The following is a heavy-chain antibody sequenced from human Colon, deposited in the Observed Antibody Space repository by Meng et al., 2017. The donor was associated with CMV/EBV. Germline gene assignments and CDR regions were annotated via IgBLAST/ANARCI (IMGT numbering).Heavy chain of an antibody. J-gene: IGHJ6*02. D-gene: IGHD4-17*01. V-gene: IGHV1-46*01. CDR3: AREWHGDYVGYYGMDV. CDR2: INPSGGST. Sequence: SVTVSCKASGYTFTSYYMHWLRQAPGQGLEWMGIINPSGGSTSYAQKFQGRVTMTRDTSTSTVYMELSSLRSEDTAVYYCAREWHGDYVGYYGMDVWGQGTTVTVSS. CDR1: GYTFTSYY.